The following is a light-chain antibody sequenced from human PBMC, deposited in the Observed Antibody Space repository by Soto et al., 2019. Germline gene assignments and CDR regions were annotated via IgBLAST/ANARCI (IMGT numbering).Light chain of an antibody. CDR1: SSYIGPYDH. V-gene: IGLV2-11*01. J-gene: IGLJ1*01. CDR2: AVS. Sequence: QSVLTQPRSVSGSPGQSVTISCTRTSSYIGPYDHVAWYQQHPGKAPKLIIFAVSKRPSGVPNRFSGSKSGITASLTISGLQAEDEADYYCSSYAGNYIYVFATGTKVTVL. CDR3: SSYAGNYIYV.